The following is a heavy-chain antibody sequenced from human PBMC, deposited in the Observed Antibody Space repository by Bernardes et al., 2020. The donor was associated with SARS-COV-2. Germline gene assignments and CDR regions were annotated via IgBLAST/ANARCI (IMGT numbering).Heavy chain of an antibody. CDR2: ICDDGSNK. CDR3: AREELAAAESFDY. V-gene: IGHV3-33*01. Sequence: GGSLRLSCAASGFTFSSYGMHWVRQAPGKGLEWVAVICDDGSNKYYADSVKGRFTISRDNSKNTLYLQMNSLRAEDTAVYYCAREELAAAESFDYWGQGTLVTVSS. CDR1: GFTFSSYG. D-gene: IGHD6-13*01. J-gene: IGHJ4*02.